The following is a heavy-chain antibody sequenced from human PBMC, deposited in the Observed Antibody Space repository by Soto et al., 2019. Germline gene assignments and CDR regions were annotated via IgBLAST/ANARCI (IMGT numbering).Heavy chain of an antibody. D-gene: IGHD2-2*02. V-gene: IGHV5-51*01. Sequence: PGESLKISCKAFGYSFSTYWIGWVRQMPAKGLAWMGIIYPGDSDTKYSPAFQGQVTISADKSINTAYLQWSSLEASDTAMYYCARHSDVVSVRAPIPLGYYYGMDVWGQGTTVTVSS. J-gene: IGHJ6*02. CDR2: IYPGDSDT. CDR3: ARHSDVVSVRAPIPLGYYYGMDV. CDR1: GYSFSTYW.